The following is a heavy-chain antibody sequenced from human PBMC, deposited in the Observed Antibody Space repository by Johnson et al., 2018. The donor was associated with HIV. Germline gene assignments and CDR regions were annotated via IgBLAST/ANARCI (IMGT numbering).Heavy chain of an antibody. Sequence: VQLVESGGGVVRPGGSLRLSCAASGFTFDDYGMSWVRQAPGKGLEWFSGIKWNGGSTGYADSVKGRFTISRDNAKNSLYLQINSLRAEDTALYYCARDTDYYDSSGYVGSAFDIWGQGTMVTVS. CDR1: GFTFDDYG. J-gene: IGHJ3*02. CDR2: IKWNGGST. V-gene: IGHV3-20*04. CDR3: ARDTDYYDSSGYVGSAFDI. D-gene: IGHD3-22*01.